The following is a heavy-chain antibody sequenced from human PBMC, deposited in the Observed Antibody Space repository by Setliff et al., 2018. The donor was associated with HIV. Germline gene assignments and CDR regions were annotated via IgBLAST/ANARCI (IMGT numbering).Heavy chain of an antibody. J-gene: IGHJ4*02. D-gene: IGHD6-19*01. V-gene: IGHV4-34*01. CDR3: ARGESSGWCYYMDY. CDR2: VNAGGST. CDR1: GFSFSTYS. Sequence: GSLRLSCAASGFSFSTYSMSWIRQSPGEGLEWIGEVNAGGSTNYNPSLKSRVTISVDTSKNQFSLKLSSVTAADTAVYYCARGESSGWCYYMDYWGQGTLVTVSS.